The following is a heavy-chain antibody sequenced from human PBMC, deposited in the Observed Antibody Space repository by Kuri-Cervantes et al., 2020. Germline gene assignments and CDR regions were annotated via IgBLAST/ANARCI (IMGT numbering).Heavy chain of an antibody. CDR3: ARDHLSCSGGSCYSWNWYFDL. Sequence: GESLKISCAASGFTFSSYAMHWVRQAPGKGLEWVAVISYDGSNKYYADSVKGRFTISRDNSKNTLYLQMNSLRAEDTAVYYCARDHLSCSGGSCYSWNWYFDLWGRGNLVTVSS. D-gene: IGHD2-15*01. CDR1: GFTFSSYA. J-gene: IGHJ2*01. V-gene: IGHV3-30-3*01. CDR2: ISYDGSNK.